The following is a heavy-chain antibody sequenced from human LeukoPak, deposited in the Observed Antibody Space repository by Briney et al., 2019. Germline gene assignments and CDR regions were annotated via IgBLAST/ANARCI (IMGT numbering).Heavy chain of an antibody. CDR1: GFIFSSYG. CDR2: IWYDGSNQ. D-gene: IGHD3-3*01. Sequence: GGSLRLSCAASGFIFSSYGMHWVRQAPGKGLEWVAAIWYDGSNQYYADSVKGRFTISRDNSKNTVYLQMNSLRPEDTAVYYCARERQNKDFWSGGDYWGQGTLVTVSS. CDR3: ARERQNKDFWSGGDY. V-gene: IGHV3-33*01. J-gene: IGHJ4*02.